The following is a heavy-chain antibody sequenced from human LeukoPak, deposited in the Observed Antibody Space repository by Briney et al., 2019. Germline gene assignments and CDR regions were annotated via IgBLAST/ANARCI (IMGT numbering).Heavy chain of an antibody. J-gene: IGHJ4*02. Sequence: SETLSLTCTVSGGSISSGSYYWSWIRQPAGKGLEWIGRIYTSGSTNYNPSLKSRVTISVDTSKNQFSLKLSSVTAADTAVYYCARGLYSSSWYYFDYWGQGTLVTVSS. CDR3: ARGLYSSSWYYFDY. CDR2: IYTSGST. D-gene: IGHD6-13*01. V-gene: IGHV4-61*02. CDR1: GGSISSGSYY.